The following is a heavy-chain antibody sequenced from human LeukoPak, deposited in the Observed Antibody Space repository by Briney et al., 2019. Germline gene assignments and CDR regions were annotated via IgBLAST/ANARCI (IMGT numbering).Heavy chain of an antibody. V-gene: IGHV6-1*01. D-gene: IGHD1-1*01. CDR2: TYYRSKWYN. CDR3: ASQLERRENWFDP. Sequence: SQTLSLTCAISGDSVSSNSAARNWIRQSPSRGLEWLGRTYYRSKWYNDYAVSVKSRITINPDTSKNQFSLQLNSVTPEDTAVYYCASQLERRENWFDPWGQGTLVTVSS. CDR1: GDSVSSNSAA. J-gene: IGHJ5*02.